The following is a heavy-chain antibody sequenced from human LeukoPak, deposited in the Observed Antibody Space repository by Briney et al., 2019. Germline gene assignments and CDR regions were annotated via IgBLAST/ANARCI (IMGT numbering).Heavy chain of an antibody. V-gene: IGHV3-48*02. D-gene: IGHD3-22*01. J-gene: IGHJ4*02. CDR2: ISSSSSTI. CDR1: GFTFSSYS. CDR3: ARSSLYDGSGNPNY. Sequence: PGGSLRLSCAASGFTFSSYSMNWVRQAPGKGLEWVSHISSSSSTIYYADSVKGRFTISRDNAKKSLYLQMNSLRDEDTAVYYCARSSLYDGSGNPNYWGRGTLVTVSS.